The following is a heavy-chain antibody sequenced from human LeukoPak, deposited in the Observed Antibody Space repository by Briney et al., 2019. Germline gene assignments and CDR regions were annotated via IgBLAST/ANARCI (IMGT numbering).Heavy chain of an antibody. V-gene: IGHV4-59*01. CDR2: IYYSGST. Sequence: SETLSLTCTVSGGSISSDYWSWIRQPPGKGLEWIGYIYYSGSTNYNPSLKSRVTISVDTSKNQFSLKLSSVTAGDTAVYYCASSRGHYDSSGYYFDYWGQGTLVTVSS. J-gene: IGHJ4*02. CDR1: GGSISSDY. D-gene: IGHD3-22*01. CDR3: ASSRGHYDSSGYYFDY.